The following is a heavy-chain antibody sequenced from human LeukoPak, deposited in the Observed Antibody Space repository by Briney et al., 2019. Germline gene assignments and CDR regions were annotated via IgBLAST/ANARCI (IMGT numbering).Heavy chain of an antibody. Sequence: GASVKVSRKASGGTFSSYAISWVRQAPGQGLEWMGGIIPIFGTANYAQKFQGRVTITADESTSTAYMELSSLRSEDTAVYYCAVGSGDGSGYYFDYWGQGTLVTVSP. CDR1: GGTFSSYA. D-gene: IGHD5-24*01. CDR2: IIPIFGTA. V-gene: IGHV1-69*13. CDR3: AVGSGDGSGYYFDY. J-gene: IGHJ4*02.